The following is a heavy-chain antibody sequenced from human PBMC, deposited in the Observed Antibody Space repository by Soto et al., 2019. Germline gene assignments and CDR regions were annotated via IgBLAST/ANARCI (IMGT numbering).Heavy chain of an antibody. CDR2: IKSKTDGGTT. D-gene: IGHD2-2*01. CDR3: TTNIVVVPAAMRLTAARVDY. Sequence: LRLSCAASGFTFSNAWMSWVRQAPGKGLEWVGRIKSKTDGGTTDYAAPVKGRFTISRDDSKNTLYLQMNSLKTEDTAVYYCTTNIVVVPAAMRLTAARVDYWGQGTLVTVSS. J-gene: IGHJ4*02. CDR1: GFTFSNAW. V-gene: IGHV3-15*01.